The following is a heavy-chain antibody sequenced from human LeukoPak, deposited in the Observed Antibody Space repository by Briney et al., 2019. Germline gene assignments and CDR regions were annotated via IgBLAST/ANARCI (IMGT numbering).Heavy chain of an antibody. D-gene: IGHD6-13*01. J-gene: IGHJ4*02. Sequence: GGSLRLSCAASGFTFNSYDMHWVRQATGKGLEWVSAIGTAGDAYYPGSVKGRFTISRENAKNSLYLQMNSLRAGDTAVYYCARGGAAAGNIDYWGQGTLVTVSS. CDR1: GFTFNSYD. CDR2: IGTAGDA. V-gene: IGHV3-13*01. CDR3: ARGGAAAGNIDY.